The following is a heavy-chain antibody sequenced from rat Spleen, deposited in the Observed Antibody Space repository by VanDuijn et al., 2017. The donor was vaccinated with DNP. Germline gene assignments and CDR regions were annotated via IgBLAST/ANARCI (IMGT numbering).Heavy chain of an antibody. CDR2: ISYDGSST. J-gene: IGHJ2*01. Sequence: EVQLVESGGGLVQPGRSLKLSCAASGFTFSDYYMAWVRQAPTKGLEWVEYISYDGSSTYYRDSVKGRFTISRDNAKSTLYLQMDSLRSEDTATYYCAKDFYSPLDYWGQGVMVTVSS. CDR3: AKDFYSPLDY. D-gene: IGHD1-1*01. V-gene: IGHV5-7*01. CDR1: GFTFSDYY.